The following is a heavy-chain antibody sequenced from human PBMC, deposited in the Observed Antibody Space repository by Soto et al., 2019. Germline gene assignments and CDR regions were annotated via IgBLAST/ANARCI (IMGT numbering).Heavy chain of an antibody. CDR3: AKGSRRNYYDSSLWFDP. Sequence: SETLSLTCTVSGGSISSYYWSWIRQPPGKGLEWIGYIYYSGSTNYNPSLKSRVTISVDTSKNQFSLKLSSVTAADTAVYYCAKGSRRNYYDSSLWFDPWGQGTLVTVSS. D-gene: IGHD3-22*01. J-gene: IGHJ5*02. V-gene: IGHV4-59*01. CDR1: GGSISSYY. CDR2: IYYSGST.